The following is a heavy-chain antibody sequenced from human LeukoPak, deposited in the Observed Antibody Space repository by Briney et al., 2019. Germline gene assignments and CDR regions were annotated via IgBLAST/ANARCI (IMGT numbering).Heavy chain of an antibody. V-gene: IGHV4-30-4*08. Sequence: KTSETLSLTCTVSGGSISSSSYYWGWIRQPPGKGLEWIGYIYYSGSTYYNPSLKSRVTISVDTSKNQFSLKLSSVTAADTAVYYCATWATTVITSAFDIWGQGTMVTVSS. CDR2: IYYSGST. CDR3: ATWATTVITSAFDI. CDR1: GGSISSSSYY. D-gene: IGHD4-17*01. J-gene: IGHJ3*02.